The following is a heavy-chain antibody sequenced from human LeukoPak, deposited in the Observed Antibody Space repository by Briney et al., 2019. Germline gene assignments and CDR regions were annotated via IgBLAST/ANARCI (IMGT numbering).Heavy chain of an antibody. V-gene: IGHV1-46*01. D-gene: IGHD5-18*01. Sequence: GASVKVSCKASGYTFTSYYMHWVRQAPGQGLEWMGIINPSGGSTSYAQKFQGRVTMTRDMSTSTVYMELSSLRSEDTAVYYCALPLTYRGYSYGYGGSFDYWGQGTLVTVSS. CDR1: GYTFTSYY. J-gene: IGHJ4*02. CDR3: ALPLTYRGYSYGYGGSFDY. CDR2: INPSGGST.